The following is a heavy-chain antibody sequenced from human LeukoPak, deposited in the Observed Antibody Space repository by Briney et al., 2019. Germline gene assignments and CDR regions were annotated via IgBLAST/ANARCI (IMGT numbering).Heavy chain of an antibody. CDR1: GFTFSSYW. CDR3: ARLTSSSGWYYFDY. CDR2: IKEDGSEK. V-gene: IGHV3-7*01. J-gene: IGHJ4*02. D-gene: IGHD6-19*01. Sequence: PGGSLRLSCAASGFTFSSYWMSWVRQAPGKGPEWVANIKEDGSEKHYVDSVKGRFTISRDNSKNTLYLQMNSLRAEDTAVYYCARLTSSSGWYYFDYWGQGTLVTVSS.